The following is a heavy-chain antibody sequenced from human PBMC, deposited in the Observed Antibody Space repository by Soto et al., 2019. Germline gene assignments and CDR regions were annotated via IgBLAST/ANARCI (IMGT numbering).Heavy chain of an antibody. Sequence: SQTLSLTCAISGDSVSSNSAAWNWIRQSPSRGLEWLGRTYYRSKWYNDYAVSVKSRITINPDTSKNQFSLQLNSVTPEDTAVYYCARGTEWLAAGEPHYYYSMDVWGQGTTVTVSS. CDR1: GDSVSSNSAA. V-gene: IGHV6-1*01. CDR2: TYYRSKWYN. J-gene: IGHJ6*02. CDR3: ARGTEWLAAGEPHYYYSMDV. D-gene: IGHD6-19*01.